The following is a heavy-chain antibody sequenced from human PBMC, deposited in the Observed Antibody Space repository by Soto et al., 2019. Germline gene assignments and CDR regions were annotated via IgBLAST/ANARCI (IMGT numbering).Heavy chain of an antibody. J-gene: IGHJ5*02. Sequence: ASVKVSCKVSGYTLTELSMHWVRQAPGKGLEWMGGFDPEDGETIYAQKFQGRVTMTTDTSTDTAYMELSSLRSEDTAVYYCARDPGYSFGNTWGQGTLVTVAS. V-gene: IGHV1-24*01. CDR2: FDPEDGET. D-gene: IGHD5-18*01. CDR1: GYTLTELS. CDR3: ARDPGYSFGNT.